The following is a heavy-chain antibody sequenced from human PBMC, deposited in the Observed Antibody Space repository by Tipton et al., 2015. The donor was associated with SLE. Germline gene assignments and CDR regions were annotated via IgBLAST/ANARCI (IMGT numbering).Heavy chain of an antibody. J-gene: IGHJ4*02. CDR2: IYYSGST. CDR1: GGPISSHY. V-gene: IGHV4-59*11. CDR3: ARDTRPNGYSFDY. Sequence: TLSLTCTVSGGPISSHYWSWIRQPPGKGLEWIGYIYYSGSTNYNPSLKSRVTISVDTSKNQFSLKLSSVTAADTAVYYCARDTRPNGYSFDYWGQGTLVTVPS. D-gene: IGHD2-8*01.